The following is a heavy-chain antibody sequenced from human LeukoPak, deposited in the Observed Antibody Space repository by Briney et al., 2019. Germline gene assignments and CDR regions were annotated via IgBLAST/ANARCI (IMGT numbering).Heavy chain of an antibody. CDR3: ARETTARTNDFWSGYFRWFDP. CDR2: INAGNGNT. Sequence: ASVKVSCKASGYTFTSYAMHWVRQAPGQRLEWMGWINAGNGNTKYSQKFQGRVTMTRDTSISTAYMELSRLRSDDTAVYYCARETTARTNDFWSGYFRWFDPWGQGTLVTVSS. V-gene: IGHV1-3*01. D-gene: IGHD3-3*01. J-gene: IGHJ5*02. CDR1: GYTFTSYA.